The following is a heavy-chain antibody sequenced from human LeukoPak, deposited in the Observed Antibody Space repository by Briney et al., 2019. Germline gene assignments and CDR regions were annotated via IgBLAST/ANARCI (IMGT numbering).Heavy chain of an antibody. J-gene: IGHJ4*02. Sequence: PSETLSLTCTGSGGSISSYYWSWIRQPPGKGLEWIGYIYYSGSTNYNPSLKSRVTISVDTSKNQFSLKLSSVTAADTAVYYCARLTYYDILTGFFDYWGQGTLVTVSS. CDR1: GGSISSYY. CDR2: IYYSGST. CDR3: ARLTYYDILTGFFDY. D-gene: IGHD3-9*01. V-gene: IGHV4-59*01.